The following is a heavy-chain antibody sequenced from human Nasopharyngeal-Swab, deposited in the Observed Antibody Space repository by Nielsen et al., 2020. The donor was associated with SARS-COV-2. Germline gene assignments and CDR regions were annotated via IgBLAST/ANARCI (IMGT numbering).Heavy chain of an antibody. Sequence: GGSLRLSCAASGFTFSSYAMHWVRQAPGKGLEWVAVISYDGSNKYYADSVKGRLTISRDNSKNTLYLQMNSLRAEDTAVYYCARVDSSSWYGVDYWGQGTLVTVSS. J-gene: IGHJ4*02. CDR2: ISYDGSNK. V-gene: IGHV3-30-3*01. CDR1: GFTFSSYA. CDR3: ARVDSSSWYGVDY. D-gene: IGHD6-13*01.